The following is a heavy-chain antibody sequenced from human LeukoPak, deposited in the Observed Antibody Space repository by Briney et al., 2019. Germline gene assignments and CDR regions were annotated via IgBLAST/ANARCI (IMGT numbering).Heavy chain of an antibody. D-gene: IGHD6-19*01. V-gene: IGHV4-59*01. J-gene: IGHJ4*02. CDR1: GGSISSYY. Sequence: SETLSLTCTVSGGSISSYYWSWIRQPPGKGLERIGYIYYSGSTNYNPSLKSRVTISVDTSKNQFSLKLNSVTAADTAVYYCARGLVGSGWAEYYFDYWGQGTLVTVSS. CDR3: ARGLVGSGWAEYYFDY. CDR2: IYYSGST.